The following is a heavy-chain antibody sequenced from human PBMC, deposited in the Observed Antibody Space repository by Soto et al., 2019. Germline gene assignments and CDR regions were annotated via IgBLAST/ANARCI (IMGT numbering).Heavy chain of an antibody. V-gene: IGHV1-69*06. J-gene: IGHJ4*02. CDR3: AYSDGSYHDRAY. Sequence: QVQLVQSGAEVKNPGSSVKVSCTASGSPFTAYAITWLRQAPGQGLEWVGGIIPLFDSPNYAQRYQGRVTITSDKSTSTSYRELIGLISDNTAVYYCAYSDGSYHDRAYWGQGTLVTVSS. CDR2: IIPLFDSP. D-gene: IGHD2-15*01. CDR1: GSPFTAYA.